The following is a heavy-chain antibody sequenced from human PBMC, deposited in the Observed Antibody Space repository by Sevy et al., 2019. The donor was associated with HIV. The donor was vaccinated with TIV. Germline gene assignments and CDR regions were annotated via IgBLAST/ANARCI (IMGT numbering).Heavy chain of an antibody. CDR2: IKQDGSKK. V-gene: IGHV3-7*01. J-gene: IGHJ4*02. D-gene: IGHD3-22*01. CDR1: GFTFSSYW. Sequence: GGSLRLSCAASGFTFSSYWMSWVRQAPGKGLEWVANIKQDGSKKYYVDSVKGRFTTSRDNAKTSLYLQMNSLRAEDTAVYYCARDSQTNSMIVVVTFYFDYWGQGTLVTVSS. CDR3: ARDSQTNSMIVVVTFYFDY.